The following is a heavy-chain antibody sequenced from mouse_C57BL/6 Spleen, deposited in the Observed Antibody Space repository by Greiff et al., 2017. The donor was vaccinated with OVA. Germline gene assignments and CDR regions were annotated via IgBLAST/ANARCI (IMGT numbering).Heavy chain of an antibody. CDR2: ISDGGSYT. Sequence: EVQLVESGGGLVKPGGSLKLSCAASGFTFSSYAMSWVRQTPEKRLEWVATISDGGSYTSYPDNVKGRFTISRDNAKNNLYLQMSHLKSEDTAMYYCARDRNSYYFDYWGQGTTLTVSS. V-gene: IGHV5-4*01. CDR1: GFTFSSYA. J-gene: IGHJ2*01. CDR3: ARDRNSYYFDY.